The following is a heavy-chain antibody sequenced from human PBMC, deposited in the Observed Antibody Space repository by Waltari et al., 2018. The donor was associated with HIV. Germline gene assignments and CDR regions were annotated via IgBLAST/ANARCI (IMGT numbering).Heavy chain of an antibody. V-gene: IGHV1-69*04. D-gene: IGHD3-3*01. J-gene: IGHJ4*02. Sequence: QVQLVQSGAEVKKPGSSVKVSCKASGGTFSSYAISWVRTAPGQGLEWMGRVIPILAIANYAQKFQGRVTITADKSTSTAYMELSSLRSEDTAVYYCARGYWSGYLEGYYFDYWGQGTLVTVSS. CDR1: GGTFSSYA. CDR3: ARGYWSGYLEGYYFDY. CDR2: VIPILAIA.